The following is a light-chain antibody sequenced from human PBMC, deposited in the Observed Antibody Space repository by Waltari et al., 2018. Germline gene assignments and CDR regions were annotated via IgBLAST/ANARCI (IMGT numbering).Light chain of an antibody. CDR3: QQYNNWPPFT. CDR1: QSVRSN. Sequence: EIVMTQSPATLSVSPGERATLSCRASQSVRSNLGWYQQKPGQAPRLLIYGASTRATGIPARFSGSGSGTEFTLTISSLQSEDFAVYFCQQYNNWPPFTFGPGTKVDIK. J-gene: IGKJ3*01. CDR2: GAS. V-gene: IGKV3-15*01.